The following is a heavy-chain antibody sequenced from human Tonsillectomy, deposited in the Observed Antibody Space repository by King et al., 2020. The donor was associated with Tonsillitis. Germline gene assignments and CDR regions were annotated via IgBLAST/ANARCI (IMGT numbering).Heavy chain of an antibody. CDR2: ISSTSIYI. D-gene: IGHD3-10*01. CDR3: ARDRYGPSTSSGEENF. V-gene: IGHV3-21*01. CDR1: GFTFSSFG. J-gene: IGHJ4*02. Sequence: VQLVESGGGLVKPGGSLRLSCAASGFTFSSFGMNWVRQAPGKGLEWVSSISSTSIYIYYADSVKGRFTISRDNAKNSLYLQMNSLRAEDTAMYYCARDRYGPSTSSGEENFWGQGTLVTVSS.